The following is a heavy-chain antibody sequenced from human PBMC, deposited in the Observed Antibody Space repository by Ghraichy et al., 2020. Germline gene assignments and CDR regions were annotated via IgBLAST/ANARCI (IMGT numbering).Heavy chain of an antibody. CDR3: ARGSTVVRFFYYDGMDV. V-gene: IGHV3-48*02. D-gene: IGHD4-23*01. Sequence: GGSLRLSCVGSGFTFSSYSMNWVRQSPGKGLEWVSYITSSSSFKSYADSVKDRFTISRDNAQNSLYLQMNSLRDEDTAVYYCARGSTVVRFFYYDGMDVWGQGTTVTVSS. J-gene: IGHJ6*02. CDR2: ITSSSSFK. CDR1: GFTFSSYS.